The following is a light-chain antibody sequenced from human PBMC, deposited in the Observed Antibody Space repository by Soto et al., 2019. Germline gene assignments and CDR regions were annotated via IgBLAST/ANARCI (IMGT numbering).Light chain of an antibody. V-gene: IGLV2-14*01. CDR2: EVS. CDR3: CSYTSTSPRV. Sequence: QSALTQPASVSGSPGQSITISCTGTSSDVGAYNHVSWYQHHPGKAPKLMIFEVSSRPSGVSYRFSGSKSGNTASLTISGLQAEDEADYYCCSYTSTSPRVFGTGTKVTVL. J-gene: IGLJ1*01. CDR1: SSDVGAYNH.